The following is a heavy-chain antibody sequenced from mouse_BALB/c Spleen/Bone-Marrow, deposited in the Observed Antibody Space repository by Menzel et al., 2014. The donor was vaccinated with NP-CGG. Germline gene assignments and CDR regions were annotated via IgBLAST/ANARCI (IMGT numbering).Heavy chain of an antibody. CDR2: INPGSGNT. J-gene: IGHJ2*01. Sequence: QVQLQQPGTELVRPGTSVKISCKASGYAFTNYWLGWVKQRPGHGLEWIGDINPGSGNTHYNEKFKGKVTLTADKSSSTAYMQLSGLTSEDSAVYFCTRRRSLDYWGQGTTLTVSS. CDR1: GYAFTNYW. CDR3: TRRRSLDY. V-gene: IGHV1-63*01.